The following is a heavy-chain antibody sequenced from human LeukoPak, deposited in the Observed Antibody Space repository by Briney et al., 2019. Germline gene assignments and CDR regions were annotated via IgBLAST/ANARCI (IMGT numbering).Heavy chain of an antibody. J-gene: IGHJ4*02. CDR2: IWYDGSNK. V-gene: IGHV3-33*01. CDR1: GFTFSSYG. CDR3: ARGGGYYDSSGYYFY. Sequence: GRSLRLSCAASGFTFSSYGMHWVRQAPGKGLEWVAVIWYDGSNKYYADSVKGRFTISRDNSKNTLYLQMNSLRAEDTAVYYCARGGGYYDSSGYYFYWGQGTLVTVSS. D-gene: IGHD3-22*01.